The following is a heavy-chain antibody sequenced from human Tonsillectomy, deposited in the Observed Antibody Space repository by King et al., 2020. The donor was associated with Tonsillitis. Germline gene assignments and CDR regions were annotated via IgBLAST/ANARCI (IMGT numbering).Heavy chain of an antibody. CDR2: IIPILDIA. V-gene: IGHV1-69*09. CDR3: ARDKRYSSGWYSNS. Sequence: QLVQSGAEVKKPGSSVKVSCKASGGTFSTYGISWVRQAPGQGLEWMGRIIPILDIANYAQKFQGRVTITADKSTTTAYMELSSLGSEDTAVYYCARDKRYSSGWYSNSWGQGTLVTVAS. CDR1: GGTFSTYG. J-gene: IGHJ4*02. D-gene: IGHD6-19*01.